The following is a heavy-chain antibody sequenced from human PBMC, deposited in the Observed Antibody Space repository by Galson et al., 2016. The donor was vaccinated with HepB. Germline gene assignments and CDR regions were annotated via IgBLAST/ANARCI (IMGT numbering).Heavy chain of an antibody. J-gene: IGHJ6*02. D-gene: IGHD6-13*01. CDR1: RFTFSNYG. V-gene: IGHV3-30*18. CDR3: AKDRTPGTIATTASRSGVDV. Sequence: SLRLSCAASRFTFSNYGIHWVRQVSGKGLEWVAVMAFDGREKYYIDSVRGRFTISRDNSNNTLYLQMNSLRAEDTAVYYCAKDRTPGTIATTASRSGVDVWGQGATVSVSS. CDR2: MAFDGREK.